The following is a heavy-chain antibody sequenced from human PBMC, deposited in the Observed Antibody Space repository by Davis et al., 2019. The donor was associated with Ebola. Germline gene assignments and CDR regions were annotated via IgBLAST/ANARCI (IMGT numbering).Heavy chain of an antibody. CDR1: GYTFTSYD. V-gene: IGHV1-18*01. Sequence: ASVKVSCKASGYTFTSYDINWVRQATGQGLEWMGWINPNSGGTNYAQKLQGRVTMTTDTSTSTAYMELRSLRSDDTAVYYCARGGIVGATTFDYWGQGTLVTVSS. D-gene: IGHD1-26*01. CDR3: ARGGIVGATTFDY. CDR2: INPNSGGT. J-gene: IGHJ4*02.